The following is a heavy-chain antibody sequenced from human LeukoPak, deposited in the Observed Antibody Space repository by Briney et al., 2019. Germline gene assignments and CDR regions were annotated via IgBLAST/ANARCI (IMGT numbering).Heavy chain of an antibody. V-gene: IGHV5-51*01. CDR2: IYPDDSNT. Sequence: GESLKISCKGSGYKFTNYWIVWVRQMPGKGLEWMGVIYPDDSNTRYSPSFQGQVTISVDKSFSTAYLQWSSLKASDTAMYYCALQPGYCSSASCSHFDFWGQGTLVTVSS. CDR1: GYKFTNYW. D-gene: IGHD2-2*01. J-gene: IGHJ4*02. CDR3: ALQPGYCSSASCSHFDF.